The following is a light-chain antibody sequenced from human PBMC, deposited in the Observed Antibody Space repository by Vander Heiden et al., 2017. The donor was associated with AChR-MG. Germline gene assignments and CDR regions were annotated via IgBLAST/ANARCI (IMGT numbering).Light chain of an antibody. J-gene: IGKJ4*01. CDR1: ESLLHTDGYNY. V-gene: IGKV2-28*01. Sequence: DIVMTQSPLSLPVTPGEPASISCTSSESLLHTDGYNYLEWFLQKPGQSPQLLIYLGSHRASGVPDRFSGSGSVTGFSLKISRVEAEDVGVYYCRQTLQTPLTFGDEVKVGIK. CDR2: LGS. CDR3: RQTLQTPLT.